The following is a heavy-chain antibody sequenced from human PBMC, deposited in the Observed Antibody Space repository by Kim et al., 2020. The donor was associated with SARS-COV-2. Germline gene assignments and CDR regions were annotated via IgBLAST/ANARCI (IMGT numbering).Heavy chain of an antibody. CDR2: ISTTSSTI. Sequence: GGSLRLSCAASGFTFSTYDMNWVRQAPGKGLEWVSYISTTSSTIYNADSVKGRFTISRDNAKNSLYLQMNSLRDEDTAMYYCIMGAASYWGQGTLVTVSS. V-gene: IGHV3-48*02. D-gene: IGHD3-16*01. J-gene: IGHJ4*02. CDR1: GFTFSTYD. CDR3: IMGAASY.